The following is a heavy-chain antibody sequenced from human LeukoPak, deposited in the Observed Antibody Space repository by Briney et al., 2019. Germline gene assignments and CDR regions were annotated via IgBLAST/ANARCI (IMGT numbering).Heavy chain of an antibody. CDR2: IYYSGST. J-gene: IGHJ4*02. CDR1: GGSIGSYY. V-gene: IGHV4-59*01. D-gene: IGHD6-19*01. Sequence: SETLSLTCTVSGGSIGSYYWSWIRQPPGKGLEWIGYIYYSGSTNYNPSLKSRVTISVDTSKNQFSLKLSSVTAADTAVYYCARVGSGVADYWGQGTLVTVSS. CDR3: ARVGSGVADY.